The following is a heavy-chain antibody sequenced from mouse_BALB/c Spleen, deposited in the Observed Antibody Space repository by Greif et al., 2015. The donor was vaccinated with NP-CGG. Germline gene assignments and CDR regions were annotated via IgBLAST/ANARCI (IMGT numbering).Heavy chain of an antibody. Sequence: DVMLVESGGGLVQPGGSMKLSCVASGFTFSNYWMNWVRQSPEKGLEWVAEIRLKSNNYATHYAESVKGRFTISRDDSKSSVYLQMNHVRAEDTGIYYCTTGFAYWGQGTLVTVSA. J-gene: IGHJ3*01. CDR1: GFTFSNYW. CDR3: TTGFAY. CDR2: IRLKSNNYAT. V-gene: IGHV6-6*02.